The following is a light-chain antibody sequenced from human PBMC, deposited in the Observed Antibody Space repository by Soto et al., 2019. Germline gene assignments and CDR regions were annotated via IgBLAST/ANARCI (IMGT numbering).Light chain of an antibody. CDR2: EDD. CDR1: SGSIASNY. Sequence: NFMLTQPHSVSESPGKTVTICCTRTSGSIASNYVQWYQQRPGSAPTTLIYEDDQRPSGVPDRFSGSIDRSSNSASLTISGLKTEDEADYYCQSYDSSNPVVFGGGTKLTVL. J-gene: IGLJ2*01. V-gene: IGLV6-57*04. CDR3: QSYDSSNPVV.